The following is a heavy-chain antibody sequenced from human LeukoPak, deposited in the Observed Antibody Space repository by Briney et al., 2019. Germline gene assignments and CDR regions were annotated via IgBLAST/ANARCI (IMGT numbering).Heavy chain of an antibody. CDR3: ARQDVDTAMV. Sequence: SVKVSCKASGGTFSSYAISWVRQAPGQGLEWMGRIIPILGIANYAQKFQGRVTITADESTSTAYMELSSLRSEDTAVYYCARQDVDTAMVWGQGTLVTVSS. CDR1: GGTFSSYA. D-gene: IGHD5-18*01. CDR2: IIPILGIA. V-gene: IGHV1-69*04. J-gene: IGHJ4*02.